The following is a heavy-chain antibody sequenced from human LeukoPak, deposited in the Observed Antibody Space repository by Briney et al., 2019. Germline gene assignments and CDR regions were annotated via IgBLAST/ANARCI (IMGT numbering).Heavy chain of an antibody. J-gene: IGHJ6*02. Sequence: ASVKVSCKASGGTFSSYAISWVRQAPGQGLEWMGRIIPILGIANYAQKFQGRVTITADKSTSTAYMELSSLRSEDTAVYYCARDGHCSGGSCPLEYYYGMDVWGQGTTVTVSS. CDR2: IIPILGIA. D-gene: IGHD2-15*01. CDR3: ARDGHCSGGSCPLEYYYGMDV. CDR1: GGTFSSYA. V-gene: IGHV1-69*04.